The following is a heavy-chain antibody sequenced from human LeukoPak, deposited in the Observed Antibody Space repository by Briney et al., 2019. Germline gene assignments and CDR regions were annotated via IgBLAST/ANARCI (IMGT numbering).Heavy chain of an antibody. CDR2: ISAYNGNT. CDR1: GYTFTSYG. V-gene: IGHV1-18*01. CDR3: ARWYDFWSGYSLRAFDI. D-gene: IGHD3-3*01. J-gene: IGHJ3*02. Sequence: ASVKVSCKASGYTFTSYGISWVRQAPGQGLEWMGWISAYNGNTNYVQNLQGRVTMTTDTSTSTAYMELRSLRSEDTAVYYCARWYDFWSGYSLRAFDIWGQGTMVTVSS.